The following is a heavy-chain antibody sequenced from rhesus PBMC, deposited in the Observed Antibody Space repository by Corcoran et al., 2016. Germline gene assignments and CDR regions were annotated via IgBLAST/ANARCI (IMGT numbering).Heavy chain of an antibody. CDR1: GLPFKEYG. D-gene: IGHD2-33*01. V-gene: IGHV3-54*02. CDR3: AIHGVGGGCTS. Sequence: EVQVVESGGGLVQPGGSLRLSCVVSGLPFKEYGMPWLRQAPGEGPEWVAVSSFDGNDKQYVDSVKGRFTISRDNSKNRLYLQMNSLVFEDTAVYHCAIHGVGGGCTSWGQGVLVTVSS. J-gene: IGHJ4*01. CDR2: SSFDGNDK.